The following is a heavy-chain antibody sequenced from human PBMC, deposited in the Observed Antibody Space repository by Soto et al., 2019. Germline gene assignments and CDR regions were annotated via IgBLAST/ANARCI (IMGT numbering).Heavy chain of an antibody. CDR1: GFTFSSYA. CDR2: ISGSGGST. J-gene: IGHJ4*02. CDR3: AKELDGVWPGDRYAFDY. Sequence: GGSLRLSCAASGFTFSSYAMSWVRQAPGKGLEWVSAISGSGGSTYYADSVKGRFTISRDNSKNTLYLQMNSLRAEDTAVYYCAKELDGVWPGDRYAFDYWGQGTLVTVSS. V-gene: IGHV3-23*01. D-gene: IGHD2-21*02.